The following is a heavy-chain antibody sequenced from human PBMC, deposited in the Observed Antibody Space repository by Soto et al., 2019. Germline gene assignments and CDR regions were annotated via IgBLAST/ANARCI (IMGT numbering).Heavy chain of an antibody. CDR2: LFGNGGGI. CDR1: GFSFSAYA. J-gene: IGHJ3*02. CDR3: AKDAIANNGGWEPFDI. D-gene: IGHD2-8*01. V-gene: IGHV3-23*01. Sequence: EVQLLESGGGLVQPGGSLRLSCAASGFSFSAYAMSWVRQAPGEGLQWVSGLFGNGGGIHYADSVRGRFTVSRDNSKNTLYLQMNSLRAEDTAVYYCAKDAIANNGGWEPFDIWGQGTEVTVSS.